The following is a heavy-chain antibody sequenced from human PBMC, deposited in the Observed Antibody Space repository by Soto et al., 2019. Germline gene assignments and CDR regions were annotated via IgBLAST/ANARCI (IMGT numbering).Heavy chain of an antibody. V-gene: IGHV1-46*01. CDR3: AMSTTCYWASFHF. CDR1: GYTFTTSY. Sequence: QVQLVQSGAEVQMPGASVKVSCKASGYTFTTSYMHWVRQAPGQGLEWVGIINPRAGSTSYAQNLRGRVPMTGDTSTSTVSRELSSLRSEVTAVYYCAMSTTCYWASFHFWGQVTMVTVSS. CDR2: INPRAGST. J-gene: IGHJ4*02. D-gene: IGHD2-8*02.